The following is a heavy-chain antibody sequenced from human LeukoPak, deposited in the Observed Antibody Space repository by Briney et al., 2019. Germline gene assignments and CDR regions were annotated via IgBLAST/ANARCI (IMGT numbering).Heavy chain of an antibody. Sequence: GASVKVSCKASGYTFTVYYVLWVRQAPGQGLEWMGWVKPNSGGTHYAQKFQGRVTMTRDTSISTAYMELSRLRSDDTAVYYCARGRAILVEDTNAGDFFDFWGQGTLVTVSS. CDR1: GYTFTVYY. D-gene: IGHD1-26*01. CDR2: VKPNSGGT. CDR3: ARGRAILVEDTNAGDFFDF. J-gene: IGHJ4*02. V-gene: IGHV1-2*02.